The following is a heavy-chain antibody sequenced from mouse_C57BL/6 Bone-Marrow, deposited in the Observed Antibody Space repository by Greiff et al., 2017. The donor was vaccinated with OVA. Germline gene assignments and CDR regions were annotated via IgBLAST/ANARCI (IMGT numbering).Heavy chain of an antibody. CDR3: ARRGPLAY. J-gene: IGHJ3*01. V-gene: IGHV1-82*01. CDR1: GYAFSSSW. CDR2: IYPGDGDT. Sequence: VQLQQSGPELVKPGASVKISCKASGYAFSSSWMNWVKQRPGKGLEWIGRIYPGDGDTNYNGKFKGKATLTADKSSSTAYMQLSSLTSEDSAVYFSARRGPLAYWGQGTLVTVSA. D-gene: IGHD3-3*01.